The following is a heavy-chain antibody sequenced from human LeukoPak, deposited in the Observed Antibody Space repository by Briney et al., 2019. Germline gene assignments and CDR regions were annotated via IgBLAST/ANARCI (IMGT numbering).Heavy chain of an antibody. CDR1: GGSISSYY. CDR3: ASLTGDSSDYFVDY. CDR2: IYYGGST. J-gene: IGHJ4*02. D-gene: IGHD3-22*01. V-gene: IGHV4-59*08. Sequence: KSSETLSLTCTVSGGSISSYYWSWIRQPPGKGLEWIGYIYYGGSTNYNPSLKSRVTVSVDTSKNQFSLKLSSVTAAVTAVYYCASLTGDSSDYFVDYWGQGTLVTVSS.